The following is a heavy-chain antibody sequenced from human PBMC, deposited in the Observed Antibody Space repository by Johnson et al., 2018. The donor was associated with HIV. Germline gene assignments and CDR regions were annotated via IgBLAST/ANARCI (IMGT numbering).Heavy chain of an antibody. V-gene: IGHV3-30*04. CDR3: AKHGYGGNVFDAFDI. J-gene: IGHJ3*02. Sequence: QVQLVESGGGVVQPGRSLRLSCAASGFTFSSYAMHWVRQAPGKGLEWVAVISYDGSNKYYADSVKGRFPISRDNSKNTLYLQMNSLRAEDTAVYYCAKHGYGGNVFDAFDIWGQGTKVTVSS. CDR2: ISYDGSNK. CDR1: GFTFSSYA. D-gene: IGHD4-23*01.